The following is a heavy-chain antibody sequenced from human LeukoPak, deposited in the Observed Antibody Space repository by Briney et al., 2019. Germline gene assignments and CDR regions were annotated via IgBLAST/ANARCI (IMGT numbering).Heavy chain of an antibody. V-gene: IGHV4-30-2*01. Sequence: TLSLTCTVSGGSISSGGYYWSWIRQPPGKGLEWIGYIYHSGSTYYNPSLKSRVTISVDRSKNQFSLKLSSVTAADTAVYYCARARVDYGDYGGVVGTCMDVWGQGTTVTVSS. CDR2: IYHSGST. CDR3: ARARVDYGDYGGVVGTCMDV. J-gene: IGHJ6*02. CDR1: GGSISSGGYY. D-gene: IGHD4-17*01.